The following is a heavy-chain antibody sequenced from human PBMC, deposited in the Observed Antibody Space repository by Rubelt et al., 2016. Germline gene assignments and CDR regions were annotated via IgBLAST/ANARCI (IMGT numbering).Heavy chain of an antibody. Sequence: SYWMSWVRQAPGKGLEWVANIKQDGSEKYYVDSVKGRFTISRDNAKNSLYLQMNSLRAEDTAVYYCAREYSSSFDYWGQGTLVTVSS. V-gene: IGHV3-7*01. CDR1: SYW. D-gene: IGHD6-6*01. J-gene: IGHJ4*02. CDR2: IKQDGSEK. CDR3: AREYSSSFDY.